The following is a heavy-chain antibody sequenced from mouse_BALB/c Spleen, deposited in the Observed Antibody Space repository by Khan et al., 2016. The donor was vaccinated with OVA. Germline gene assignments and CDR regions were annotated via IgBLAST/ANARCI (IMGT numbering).Heavy chain of an antibody. CDR3: ARGNYFGYTFAY. J-gene: IGHJ3*01. V-gene: IGHV1-77*01. Sequence: QVQLQQSGAELARPGASVKLSCKASGYTFTDYYINWVKQRTGQGLEWIGEISPGSGDTYYNERFKGKATLTADKSSRPAYMQLSSLTSEDSAVDFCARGNYFGYTFAYWGQGTLVTVSA. CDR2: ISPGSGDT. CDR1: GYTFTDYY. D-gene: IGHD1-2*01.